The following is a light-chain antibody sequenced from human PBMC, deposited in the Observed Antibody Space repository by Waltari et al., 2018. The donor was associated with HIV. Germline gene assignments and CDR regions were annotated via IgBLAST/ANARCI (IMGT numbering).Light chain of an antibody. J-gene: IGLJ2*01. Sequence: SYELTQPLSVSVALGQTARITCGGNNVGTHDVHWYQQKSGQAPLLVIYNDVNRPSGIPERFSASKSRNTATLTISGAQAGDEADYYCQVWHYSVFFGGGTKLTVL. V-gene: IGLV3-9*01. CDR3: QVWHYSVF. CDR2: NDV. CDR1: NVGTHD.